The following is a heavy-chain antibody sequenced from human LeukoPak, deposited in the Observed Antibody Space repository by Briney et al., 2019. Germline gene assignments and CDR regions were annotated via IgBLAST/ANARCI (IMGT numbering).Heavy chain of an antibody. V-gene: IGHV4-59*01. D-gene: IGHD3-22*01. CDR2: IYYSGST. J-gene: IGHJ5*02. CDR1: GGSISSYY. Sequence: PSETLSLTCTVSGGSISSYYWSWIRQHPGKGLEWIGYIYYSGSTNYNPSLKSRVTISVDTSKNQFSLKLSSVTAADTAVYYCARAHYDSSGYGNWFDPWGQGTLVTVSS. CDR3: ARAHYDSSGYGNWFDP.